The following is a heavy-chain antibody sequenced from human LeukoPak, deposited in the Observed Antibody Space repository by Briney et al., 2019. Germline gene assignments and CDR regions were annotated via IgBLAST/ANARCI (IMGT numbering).Heavy chain of an antibody. Sequence: ASVKVSCKVSGYTLTELSMHWVRQAPGKGLEWMGGFDPEDGETIYAQKLQGRVTMTEDTSTDTAYMELSSLRSEDTAVYYCATESHYYDSSGPTPSWFDPWGQGTLVTVSS. CDR2: FDPEDGET. CDR1: GYTLTELS. J-gene: IGHJ5*02. CDR3: ATESHYYDSSGPTPSWFDP. D-gene: IGHD3-22*01. V-gene: IGHV1-24*01.